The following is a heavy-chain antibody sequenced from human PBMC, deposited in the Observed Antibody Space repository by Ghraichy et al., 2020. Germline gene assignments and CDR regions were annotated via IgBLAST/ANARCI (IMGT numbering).Heavy chain of an antibody. D-gene: IGHD3-9*01. J-gene: IGHJ3*02. CDR2: INHSGST. CDR1: GGSFSGYY. Sequence: SETLSLTCAVYGGSFSGYYWSWIRQPPGKGLEWIGEINHSGSTNYNPSLKSRVTISVDTSKNQFSLKLSSVTAADTAVYYCARGGGLRYFDWFNRAAFDIWGQGTMVTVSS. V-gene: IGHV4-34*01. CDR3: ARGGGLRYFDWFNRAAFDI.